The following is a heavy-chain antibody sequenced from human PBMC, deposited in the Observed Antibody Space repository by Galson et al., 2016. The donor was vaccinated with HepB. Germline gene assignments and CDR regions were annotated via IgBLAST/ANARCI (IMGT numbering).Heavy chain of an antibody. Sequence: ETLSLTCGVHGGSFSGYYWSWIRQSPGKGLEWIGDITHSGSTNYNPSLKSRVTISVDTSKNQFSLRLSSVTAADTAISFCARGDCGGDCYSPYFFDYWGQGTLVTVSS. D-gene: IGHD2-21*02. CDR1: GGSFSGYY. V-gene: IGHV4-34*01. J-gene: IGHJ4*02. CDR3: ARGDCGGDCYSPYFFDY. CDR2: ITHSGST.